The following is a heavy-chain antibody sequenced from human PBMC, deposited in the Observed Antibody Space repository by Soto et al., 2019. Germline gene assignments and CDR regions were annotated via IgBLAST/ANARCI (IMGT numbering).Heavy chain of an antibody. D-gene: IGHD3-10*01. V-gene: IGHV4-59*01. J-gene: IGHJ6*02. CDR2: IYYSGQS. CDR1: GDSISRYN. Sequence: QVQLQESGPGLVKPSETLSLTCTVSGDSISRYNWSWIRLSPGKGLEWIGYIYYSGQSNYNPTVKSRVTISVDRTKNRFTLKLSSVTAAETAVYYCARDRGGEFLKGSGMDVWGQGTKVTVSS. CDR3: ARDRGGEFLKGSGMDV.